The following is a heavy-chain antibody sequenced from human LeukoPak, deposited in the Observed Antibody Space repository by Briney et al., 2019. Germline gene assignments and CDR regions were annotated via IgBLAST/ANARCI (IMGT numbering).Heavy chain of an antibody. CDR3: ARKPIVNSAWYYFDY. D-gene: IGHD3-22*01. J-gene: IGHJ4*02. V-gene: IGHV4-59*12. CDR2: IYYSGST. Sequence: SETLSLTCTVSGGSISSYYWSWIRQPPGKGLEWIGYIYYSGSTNYNPSLKSRVTISVDTSKNQFSLRLSSVTAADTAVYYCARKPIVNSAWYYFDYWGQGTLVTVSS. CDR1: GGSISSYY.